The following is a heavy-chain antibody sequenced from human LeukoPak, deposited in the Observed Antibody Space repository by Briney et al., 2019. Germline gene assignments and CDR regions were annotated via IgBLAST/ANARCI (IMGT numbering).Heavy chain of an antibody. V-gene: IGHV4-4*07. CDR1: GASISNYY. CDR3: ARVGDYALKD. D-gene: IGHD3-16*01. Sequence: SETLSLTRSVSGASISNYYWSWIRQPAGKGLEFIGLFYNSGSTNCNPSLKSRVTMSVDTSKNQFSLKLSSVTAADTAVYYCARVGDYALKDWGQGTLVTVSS. CDR2: FYNSGST. J-gene: IGHJ4*02.